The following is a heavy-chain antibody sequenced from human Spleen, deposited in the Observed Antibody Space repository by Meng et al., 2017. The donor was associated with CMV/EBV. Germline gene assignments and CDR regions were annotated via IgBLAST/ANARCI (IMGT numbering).Heavy chain of an antibody. D-gene: IGHD3-3*01. Sequence: GSLRLSCAASGFPFSSYTMNWVRQAPGKGLEWVSSISSSSSYIYYADSVKGRFTISRDNAKNSLYLQMNSLRAEDTAVYYCARDLEITVFGVVQSNNYGMDVWGQGTTVTVSS. CDR3: ARDLEITVFGVVQSNNYGMDV. V-gene: IGHV3-21*01. CDR2: ISSSSSYI. J-gene: IGHJ6*02. CDR1: GFPFSSYT.